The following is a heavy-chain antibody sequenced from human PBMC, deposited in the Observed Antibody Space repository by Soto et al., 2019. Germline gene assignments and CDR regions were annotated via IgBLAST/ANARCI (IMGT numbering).Heavy chain of an antibody. Sequence: QVQLVQSGAEVKKTGSSVKVSCKASADTFNSYSLSWLRQAPGQRLEWMGGITPVFGTADYAQSFEDRLTITADDSTRTVYMELSSLRSDDTAVYYCARSLEGTTVTNWFGPWSQGALVTVAS. D-gene: IGHD4-17*01. CDR3: ARSLEGTTVTNWFGP. CDR1: ADTFNSYS. J-gene: IGHJ5*02. V-gene: IGHV1-69*01. CDR2: ITPVFGTA.